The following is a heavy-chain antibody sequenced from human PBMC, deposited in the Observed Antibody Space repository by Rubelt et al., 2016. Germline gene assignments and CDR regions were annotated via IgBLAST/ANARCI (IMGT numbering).Heavy chain of an antibody. CDR1: GGSFSGYY. Sequence: QVQLQQWGAGLLKPSETLSLTCAVYGGSFSGYYWSWIRQPPGKGLEWIGEINHSGGTYYNPSLKSRVTISVDTSKNQFSLKLSSVTAADTAVFYCARGIAVAANWFDPWGQGTLVTVSS. V-gene: IGHV4-34*01. J-gene: IGHJ5*02. D-gene: IGHD6-19*01. CDR3: ARGIAVAANWFDP. CDR2: INHSGGT.